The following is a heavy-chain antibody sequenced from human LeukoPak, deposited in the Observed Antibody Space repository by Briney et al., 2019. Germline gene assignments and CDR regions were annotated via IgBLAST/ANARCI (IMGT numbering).Heavy chain of an antibody. V-gene: IGHV3-48*03. CDR3: VELGITMIGGV. D-gene: IGHD3-10*02. J-gene: IGHJ6*04. CDR2: ISSSGSTI. CDR1: GFTFSSYE. Sequence: GGSLRLSCAASGFTFSSYEMNWVRQAPGKGLEWVSYISSSGSTIYYADPVKGRFTISRDNAKISLYLQMNSLRAEDTAVYYCVELGITMIGGVWGKGTTVTISS.